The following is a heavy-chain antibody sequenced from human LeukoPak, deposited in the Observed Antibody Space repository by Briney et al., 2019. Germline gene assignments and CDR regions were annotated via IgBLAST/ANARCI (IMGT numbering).Heavy chain of an antibody. J-gene: IGHJ6*02. V-gene: IGHV6-1*01. CDR2: TYYRSKWYN. CDR1: GDSVSSNSAA. CDR3: ARDYYYGMDV. Sequence: SQTLSLTCAISGDSVSSNSAAWNWIRQSPSRGLEWLGRTYYRSKWYNAYAVSVKSRISINPDTSKNQFSLHLNSVTPEDTAIHYCARDYYYGMDVWGQGTTVTVSS.